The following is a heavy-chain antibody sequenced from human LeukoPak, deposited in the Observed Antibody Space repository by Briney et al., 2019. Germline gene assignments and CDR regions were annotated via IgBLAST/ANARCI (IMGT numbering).Heavy chain of an antibody. V-gene: IGHV3-30-3*01. CDR1: GFTFSSYA. CDR3: ARDLYGGNSFDY. Sequence: GRSLRLSCVASGFTFSSYAMHWVRQAPGKGLEWVAVISYDGSNKYYADSVKGRFTISRDNSKNTLYLQMNSLRAEDTAVYYCARDLYGGNSFDYWGQGTLVTVSS. CDR2: ISYDGSNK. J-gene: IGHJ4*02. D-gene: IGHD4-23*01.